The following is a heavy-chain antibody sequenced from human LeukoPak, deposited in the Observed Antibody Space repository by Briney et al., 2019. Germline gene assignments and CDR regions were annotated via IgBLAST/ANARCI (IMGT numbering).Heavy chain of an antibody. J-gene: IGHJ4*02. Sequence: PGGSLRLSCAASGLTFSSYWMSWVRQAPGKGLEWVANIKQDGSEKYYVDSVKGRFTISRDNAKNSLYLQMNSLRAEDTAVYYCARSIAAASSSYYFGYWGQGTLVTVSS. V-gene: IGHV3-7*01. D-gene: IGHD6-13*01. CDR2: IKQDGSEK. CDR3: ARSIAAASSSYYFGY. CDR1: GLTFSSYW.